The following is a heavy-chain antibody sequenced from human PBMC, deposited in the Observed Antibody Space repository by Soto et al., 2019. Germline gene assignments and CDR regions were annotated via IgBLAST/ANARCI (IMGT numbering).Heavy chain of an antibody. CDR1: GFPLSGYL. Sequence: EVQLVESGGGLVQSGGSLRLPCSASGFPLSGYLMTWGRQSPSKGVAWVATMNQDETGNFYVESVEGRFTITIDNARDSLFLKMNSLRVEDTAVYFCAREDWYFFDYWGQGDLVTVSS. J-gene: IGHJ4*02. CDR3: AREDWYFFDY. D-gene: IGHD6-13*01. V-gene: IGHV3-7*03. CDR2: MNQDETGN.